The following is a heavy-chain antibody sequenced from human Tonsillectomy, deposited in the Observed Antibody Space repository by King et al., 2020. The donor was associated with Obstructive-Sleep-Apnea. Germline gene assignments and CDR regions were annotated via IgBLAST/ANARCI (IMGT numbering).Heavy chain of an antibody. CDR2: ISAYNGNT. CDR3: ARAGVDYDSSGPPPPFDY. V-gene: IGHV1-18*04. CDR1: GYTFTSYG. Sequence: QLVQSGAEVKKPGASVKVSCKASGYTFTSYGISWVRQAPGQGLEWMGWISAYNGNTNYAQKLQGRVTMTTDTSTSTAYMELRSLRSDDTAVYYCARAGVDYDSSGPPPPFDYWGQGTLVTVSS. J-gene: IGHJ4*02. D-gene: IGHD3-22*01.